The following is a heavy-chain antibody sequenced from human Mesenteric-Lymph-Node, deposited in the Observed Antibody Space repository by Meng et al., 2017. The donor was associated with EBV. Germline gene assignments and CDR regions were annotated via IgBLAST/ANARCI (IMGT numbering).Heavy chain of an antibody. D-gene: IGHD1-1*01. CDR3: ARDVVPLDPESRAD. V-gene: IGHV4-4*03. J-gene: IGHJ4*02. Sequence: QGQRKDRGQGLVKPPDTLSPRCALAGDSINNSGGWSWVRQPPGRGLEWIGEIFQTGSTNYSPSLRSRVTISLDKSMNQFSLKLSSVTAADTAVYYCARDVVPLDPESRADWGPGTLVTVSS. CDR2: IFQTGST. CDR1: GDSINNSGG.